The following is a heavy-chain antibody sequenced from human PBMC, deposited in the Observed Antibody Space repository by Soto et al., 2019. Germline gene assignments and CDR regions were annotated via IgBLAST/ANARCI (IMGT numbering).Heavy chain of an antibody. CDR2: IYYSGST. CDR3: ARSRAYCGGDCYPGDYYYYYMDV. J-gene: IGHJ6*03. CDR1: GGSVLLGSYY. Sequence: SETLSLTCTVSGGSVLLGSYYWSWIRQPPGKGLEWIGYIYYSGSTNYNPSLKSRVTLSVDTSKNQFSLKLSSVTAADPAVYYCARSRAYCGGDCYPGDYYYYYMDVWGNGTTVTVSS. V-gene: IGHV4-61*01. D-gene: IGHD2-21*02.